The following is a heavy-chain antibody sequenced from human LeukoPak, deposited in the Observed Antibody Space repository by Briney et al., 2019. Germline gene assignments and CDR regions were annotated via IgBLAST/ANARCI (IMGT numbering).Heavy chain of an antibody. Sequence: GGSLRLSCAASGLTFSSYTMNWVRQPPGKGLEWVSNIGTSSTTIYYADSVKGRFTISRDNAKNSLYLQMNSLRADDTAVYYCARFAAGGSYYYYMDVWGKGTTVTVSS. CDR1: GLTFSSYT. J-gene: IGHJ6*03. CDR2: IGTSSTTI. V-gene: IGHV3-48*01. D-gene: IGHD6-25*01. CDR3: ARFAAGGSYYYYMDV.